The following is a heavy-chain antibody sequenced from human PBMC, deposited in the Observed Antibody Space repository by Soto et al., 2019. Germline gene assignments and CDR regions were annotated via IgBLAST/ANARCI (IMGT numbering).Heavy chain of an antibody. V-gene: IGHV3-30*18. CDR2: ISYDGSNK. CDR1: GFTFSSYG. D-gene: IGHD2-8*02. Sequence: QVQLVESGGGVVQPGRSLRLSCAASGFTFSSYGMHWVRQAPGKGLEWVAVISYDGSNKYYADSVKGRFTISRDNSKNTLYLQMNSLRAENPAVYYWAKDRVVYAIPTVSYYFDCWGQGTLVTVSS. CDR3: AKDRVVYAIPTVSYYFDC. J-gene: IGHJ4*02.